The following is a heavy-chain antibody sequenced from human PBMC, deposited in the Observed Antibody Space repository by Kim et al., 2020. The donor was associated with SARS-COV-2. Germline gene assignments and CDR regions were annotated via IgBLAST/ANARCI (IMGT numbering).Heavy chain of an antibody. Sequence: GGSLRLSCAASGFTFSSYAMHWVRQAPGKGLEWVSVISYDGSNKYYADSVKGRFTISRDNSKNTLYLHMNSLRAEDTAVYYCARDREAVALDYWGQGTLVTVSS. V-gene: IGHV3-30*04. D-gene: IGHD6-19*01. CDR2: ISYDGSNK. J-gene: IGHJ4*02. CDR3: ARDREAVALDY. CDR1: GFTFSSYA.